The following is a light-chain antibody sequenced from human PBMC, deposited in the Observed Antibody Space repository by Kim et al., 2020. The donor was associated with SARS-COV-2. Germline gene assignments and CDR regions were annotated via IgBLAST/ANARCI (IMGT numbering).Light chain of an antibody. J-gene: IGLJ3*02. Sequence: TDTLACGLSSGSVSTSYYPSWYQQTPGQAPRTLIYSTNTRSSGVPDRFSGSILGNKAALSITGDQADDESDYYCVLYMGSGISVFGGGTQLTVL. CDR3: VLYMGSGISV. CDR2: STN. CDR1: SGSVSTSYY. V-gene: IGLV8-61*01.